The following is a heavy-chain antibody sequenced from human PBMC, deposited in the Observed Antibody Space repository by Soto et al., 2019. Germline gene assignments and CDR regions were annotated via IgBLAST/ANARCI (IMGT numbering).Heavy chain of an antibody. CDR1: GFTFSSYA. D-gene: IGHD3-10*01. CDR3: AIDYGSPR. Sequence: PGWSLRLSWAASGFTFSSYAMSWVRQAPGKGLEWVSAISGSGGITYYADSVKGRFTISRDNSKNTLYLQMNSLRDEDTAVYYCAIDYGSPRWGQGTLVTVSS. J-gene: IGHJ4*02. CDR2: ISGSGGIT. V-gene: IGHV3-23*01.